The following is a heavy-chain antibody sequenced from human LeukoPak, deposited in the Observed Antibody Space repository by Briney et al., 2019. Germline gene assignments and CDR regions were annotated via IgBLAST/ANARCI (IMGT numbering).Heavy chain of an antibody. CDR1: GFTFRSYA. D-gene: IGHD5-24*01. CDR2: ISSDGTNK. CDR3: ARRDGYDFDY. V-gene: IGHV3-30-3*01. Sequence: PGGSLRLSCVASGFTFRSYAMHWVRQAPGKGLEWVIVISSDGTNKYYADSVKGRFTISRDNSKNTLYLQMNSLSAEDTAVYYCARRDGYDFDYWGQGTLVTVSS. J-gene: IGHJ4*02.